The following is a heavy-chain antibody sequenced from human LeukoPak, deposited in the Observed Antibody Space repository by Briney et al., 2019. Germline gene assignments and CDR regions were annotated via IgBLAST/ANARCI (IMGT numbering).Heavy chain of an antibody. CDR2: ISGSGSAI. D-gene: IGHD6-13*01. Sequence: GGSLRLSCAASGFTFSNYEMNWVRQAPRKGLEWVSYISGSGSAIYYADSVKGRFTISRDNAKNSLYLQMNSLRAEDTALYYCARDLDSSLWGQGTLVTVSS. CDR1: GFTFSNYE. J-gene: IGHJ4*02. CDR3: ARDLDSSL. V-gene: IGHV3-48*03.